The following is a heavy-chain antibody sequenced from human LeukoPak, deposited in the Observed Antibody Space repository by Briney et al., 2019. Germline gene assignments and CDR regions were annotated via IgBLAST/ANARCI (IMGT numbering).Heavy chain of an antibody. D-gene: IGHD3-22*01. CDR3: AAPDSSGYYYLY. V-gene: IGHV4-38-2*02. J-gene: IGHJ4*02. Sequence: SETLSLTCTVSGYSISTGYYWDWIRQPPGKGLEWIGTFYHGGSTYYNPSLKGRVTISVDTSKNQFSLNLTSVTAADTAVYYCAAPDSSGYYYLYWGQGTLVTVSS. CDR1: GYSISTGYY. CDR2: FYHGGST.